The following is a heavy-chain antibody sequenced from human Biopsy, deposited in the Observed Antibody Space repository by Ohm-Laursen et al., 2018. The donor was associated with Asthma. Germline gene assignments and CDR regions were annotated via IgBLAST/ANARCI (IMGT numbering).Heavy chain of an antibody. CDR1: GYSISNGGYY. CDR2: IYHRGNT. Sequence: LSLTCYVSGYSISNGGYYWTWVRQRPGKGLEWIGNIYHRGNTKYNPSLKSRLSFSVDTSKNQFSLKLSSVTAADTAIYFCARDYYDFWNRSVYTYFGMDVWGRGTTVGVSS. CDR3: ARDYYDFWNRSVYTYFGMDV. D-gene: IGHD3-3*01. V-gene: IGHV4-31*03. J-gene: IGHJ6*02.